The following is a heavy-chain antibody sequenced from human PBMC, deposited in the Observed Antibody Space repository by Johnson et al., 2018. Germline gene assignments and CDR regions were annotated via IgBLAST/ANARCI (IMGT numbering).Heavy chain of an antibody. Sequence: QVQLVQSGGGLVQPGGSLRLSCAASGFRFGEYYMTWIRDTPGKGLEWVSFISGNGHNIYYADSVKGRFTVSRDNANKSMSLQLSRRTSDDTAIYYCARAGMYAFDIWGQGTVVTVSS. D-gene: IGHD3-10*01. CDR3: ARAGMYAFDI. V-gene: IGHV3-11*04. J-gene: IGHJ3*02. CDR1: GFRFGEYY. CDR2: ISGNGHNI.